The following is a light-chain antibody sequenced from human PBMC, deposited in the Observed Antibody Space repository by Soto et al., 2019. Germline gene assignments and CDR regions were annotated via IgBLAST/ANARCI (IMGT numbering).Light chain of an antibody. V-gene: IGKV3-15*01. CDR1: QSVGGT. CDR2: GAS. Sequence: EILLTQSPATLSVSPGERATLSCRASQSVGGTLAWYQQTPGQAPRLLIYGASTRATGVPARFSGSRSAADFTLTTSSLQAEDLAVYYYQQYHDWPHLTFGGGTKVEIK. CDR3: QQYHDWPHLT. J-gene: IGKJ4*01.